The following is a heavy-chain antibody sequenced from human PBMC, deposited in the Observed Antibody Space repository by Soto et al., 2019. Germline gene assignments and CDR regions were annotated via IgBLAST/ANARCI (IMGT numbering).Heavy chain of an antibody. J-gene: IGHJ5*02. CDR3: ARVGPWVPYYYDSSPYTFENWFDP. D-gene: IGHD3-22*01. Sequence: TLSLTCAVSGYSISSGYCWGWLRQPPGKGLEWIGSIYRGGSTYYNPSLNSRVTLSIDMTNNHVSLILNSVTAADTAVYYCARVGPWVPYYYDSSPYTFENWFDPWGQGTLVTVSS. CDR1: GYSISSGYC. CDR2: IYRGGST. V-gene: IGHV4-38-2*01.